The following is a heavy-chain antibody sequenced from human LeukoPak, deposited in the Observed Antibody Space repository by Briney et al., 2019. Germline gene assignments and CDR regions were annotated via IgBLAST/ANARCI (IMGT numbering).Heavy chain of an antibody. D-gene: IGHD2-15*01. CDR1: GFTFSNYA. Sequence: GGSLRLSCAASGFTFSNYAMSWVRQAPGKGLEWVSAITGSGGNTYYADSVKGRLTISRDNSKNTVFLQMNSLRAEDTAVYYCAKDKSVVVVAAEYFQHWGQGTLVTVSS. CDR2: ITGSGGNT. CDR3: AKDKSVVVVAAEYFQH. V-gene: IGHV3-23*01. J-gene: IGHJ1*01.